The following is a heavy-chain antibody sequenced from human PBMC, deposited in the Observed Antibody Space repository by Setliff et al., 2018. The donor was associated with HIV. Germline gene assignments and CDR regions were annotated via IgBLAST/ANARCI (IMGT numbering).Heavy chain of an antibody. CDR3: ARGPFRGPVGGGWFDP. D-gene: IGHD3-10*01. J-gene: IGHJ5*02. CDR1: GYTFTSYG. Sequence: ASVKVSCKASGYTFTSYGISWVRQASGQGLEWMGWISAYNGNTDYAQELQGRVTMTTDTSTSTAYMELRSLRSDDTAVYYCARGPFRGPVGGGWFDPWGQGTLVTVSS. V-gene: IGHV1-18*01. CDR2: ISAYNGNT.